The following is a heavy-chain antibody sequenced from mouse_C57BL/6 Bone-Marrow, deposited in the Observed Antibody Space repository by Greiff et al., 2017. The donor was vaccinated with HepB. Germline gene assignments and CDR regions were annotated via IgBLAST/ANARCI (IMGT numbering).Heavy chain of an antibody. V-gene: IGHV1-63*01. CDR1: GYTFTNYW. CDR2: IYPGGGYT. Sequence: QVQLQQSGAELVRPGTSVKMSCKASGYTFTNYWIGWAKQRPGHGLEWIGDIYPGGGYTNYNEKFKGKATLTADKSSSTAYMQFSSLTSEDSAIYYWARRSFWRGYAMDYWGQGTSVTVSS. CDR3: ARRSFWRGYAMDY. J-gene: IGHJ4*01.